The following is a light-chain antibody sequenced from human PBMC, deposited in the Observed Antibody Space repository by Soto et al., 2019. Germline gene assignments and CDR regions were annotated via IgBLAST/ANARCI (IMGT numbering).Light chain of an antibody. CDR2: EVS. CDR1: SSDVGSYNL. V-gene: IGLV2-23*02. J-gene: IGLJ2*01. CDR3: CSYAGSSTLV. Sequence: QSVLTQPASVSGAPGQSITISCTGTSSDVGSYNLVSWYQQHPGQAPKLMIYEVSKRPSGVSNRFSGSKSGNTASLTISGLQAEDEADYYCCSYAGSSTLVFGGGTKLTV.